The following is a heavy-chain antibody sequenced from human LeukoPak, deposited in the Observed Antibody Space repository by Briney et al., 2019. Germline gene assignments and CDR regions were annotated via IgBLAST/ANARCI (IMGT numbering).Heavy chain of an antibody. CDR3: ARGDDFSGDH. V-gene: IGHV3-7*04. Sequence: GGSLRLSCAVSGFTFSNFWMSWVRQAPGRGLEWVANIHPEGNEKYHVESVKGRFTISRDNAKNSLFLQMNGLRVEDTAVYYCARGDDFSGDHWGQGTLVTVSS. CDR2: IHPEGNEK. D-gene: IGHD1-1*01. J-gene: IGHJ4*02. CDR1: GFTFSNFW.